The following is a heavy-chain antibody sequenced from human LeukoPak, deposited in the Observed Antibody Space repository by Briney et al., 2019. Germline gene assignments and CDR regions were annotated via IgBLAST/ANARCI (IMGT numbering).Heavy chain of an antibody. V-gene: IGHV4-59*01. CDR2: IYYSGST. J-gene: IGHJ6*02. Sequence: SETLSLTCTVSGGSISSYYWSWIRQPPGKGLEWIGYIYYSGSTNYNPSLKSRVTISVDTSKNRFSLKLSSMTAADTAVYYCARGVGQWLSDYYYYYGMDVWGQGTTVTVSS. CDR3: ARGVGQWLSDYYYYYGMDV. CDR1: GGSISSYY. D-gene: IGHD6-19*01.